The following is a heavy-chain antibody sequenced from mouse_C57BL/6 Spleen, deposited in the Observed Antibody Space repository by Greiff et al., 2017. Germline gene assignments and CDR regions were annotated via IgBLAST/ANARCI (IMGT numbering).Heavy chain of an antibody. CDR1: GFTFSDYY. J-gene: IGHJ2*01. CDR2: INYDGSST. V-gene: IGHV5-16*01. Sequence: EVKLVESEGGLVQPGRSMKLSCTASGFTFSDYYMAWVRQVPEKGLEWVANINYDGSSTYYLDSLKSRFIISRDNAKNILYLQMSSLKSEDTATYYCARGHYYGSSFDYWGQGTTLTVSS. CDR3: ARGHYYGSSFDY. D-gene: IGHD1-1*01.